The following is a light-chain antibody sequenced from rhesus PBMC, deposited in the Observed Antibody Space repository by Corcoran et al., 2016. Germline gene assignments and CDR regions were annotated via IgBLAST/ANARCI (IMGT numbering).Light chain of an antibody. CDR3: QQYNSAPPT. J-gene: IGKJ1*01. CDR2: DAS. V-gene: IGKV1-21*01. CDR1: QGISKY. Sequence: DIQMTQSPSSLSASVGDTVTITCQASQGISKYLAWYQQKPGKAHNLLIYDASTLQSGVPSRFNGSGSGTEFTLPSSGLQPEDFATYYCQQYNSAPPTFGQGTKVEIK.